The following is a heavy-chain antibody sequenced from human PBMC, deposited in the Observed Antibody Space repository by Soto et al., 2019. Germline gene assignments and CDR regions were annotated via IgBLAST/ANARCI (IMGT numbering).Heavy chain of an antibody. J-gene: IGHJ5*02. V-gene: IGHV1-3*01. D-gene: IGHD6-25*01. CDR2: INAGNGNT. CDR3: ARERVAAFAWFDP. CDR1: GYTFTSYA. Sequence: ASVKVSCKASGYTFTSYAMHWVRQAPGQRLEWMGWINAGNGNTKYSQKFQGRVTITRDTSASTAYMELSSLRSEDTAVYYCARERVAAFAWFDPWGHGTLVTVS.